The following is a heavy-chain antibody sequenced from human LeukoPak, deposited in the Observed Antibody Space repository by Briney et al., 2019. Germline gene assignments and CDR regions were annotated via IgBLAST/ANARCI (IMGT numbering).Heavy chain of an antibody. Sequence: GESLKISCKGSGYSFTSYWIGWVRQMPGKGLEWMGIIYPGDSDTRYSPSFQGQVTISADKSISTAYLQWSSLKASDTAMYYCARGTRLTTVTTAFGYWGQGTLVTVSS. D-gene: IGHD4-17*01. CDR3: ARGTRLTTVTTAFGY. CDR2: IYPGDSDT. CDR1: GYSFTSYW. V-gene: IGHV5-51*01. J-gene: IGHJ4*02.